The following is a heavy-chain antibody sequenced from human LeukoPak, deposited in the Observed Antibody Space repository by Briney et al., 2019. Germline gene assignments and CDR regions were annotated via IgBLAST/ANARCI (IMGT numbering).Heavy chain of an antibody. V-gene: IGHV3-7*03. CDR3: VRNLAVAGTCFDS. CDR1: GFTFRNYW. J-gene: IGHJ4*02. CDR2: IKQDGSDR. Sequence: GGSLRLSCAASGFTFRNYWMSWVRQVPGTGLEWVGDIKQDGSDRNYVTSVRGRFTISRDNAESSLYLQMNSLRAEDTAVYYCVRNLAVAGTCFDSWGQGTLVTVSS. D-gene: IGHD6-19*01.